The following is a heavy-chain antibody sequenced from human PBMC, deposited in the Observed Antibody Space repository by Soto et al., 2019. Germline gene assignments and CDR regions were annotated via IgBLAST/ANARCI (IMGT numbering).Heavy chain of an antibody. Sequence: QVQLQESGLGLVKPSGTLSLTCAVSGGSVTNNNWWTWVRQPPGKGLEWIGEIYHSGTTNYNPSLKSRLSMSVDKSKNQFSLNLNSLTAADTAVYYCAHTIGSGSYVPYWGQGTLVTVSS. D-gene: IGHD3-10*01. CDR3: AHTIGSGSYVPY. J-gene: IGHJ4*02. CDR2: IYHSGTT. CDR1: GGSVTNNNW. V-gene: IGHV4-4*02.